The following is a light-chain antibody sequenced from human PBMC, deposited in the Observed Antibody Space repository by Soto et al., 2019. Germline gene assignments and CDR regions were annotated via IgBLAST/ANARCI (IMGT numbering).Light chain of an antibody. Sequence: DIQMTQSPSSLSASVGDRVTITCRASQSISSYLNWYQQKPGKAPKLLIYAASSLQSGVPSRFSGSGSGTDFTLTFSSLQPEDFATYYCQQSYSTPWTLGQGTKVDIK. CDR2: AAS. CDR3: QQSYSTPWT. CDR1: QSISSY. V-gene: IGKV1-39*01. J-gene: IGKJ1*01.